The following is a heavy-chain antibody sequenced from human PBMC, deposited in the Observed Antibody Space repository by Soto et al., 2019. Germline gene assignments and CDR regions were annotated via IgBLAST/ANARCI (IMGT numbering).Heavy chain of an antibody. CDR2: ITSSSIYI. CDR1: GFTFSSHS. D-gene: IGHD3-10*01. CDR3: ARDRRWGVRGDSLGY. Sequence: EVQLVESGGGLVKPGGSLRLSCAASGFTFSSHSMNWVRQAPGKGLGWVSSITSSSIYIYYADSVKGRFTISRDNAKNSLYLQMNSLRPEDTAVYFCARDRRWGVRGDSLGYWGQGSQVIVSS. J-gene: IGHJ4*02. V-gene: IGHV3-21*01.